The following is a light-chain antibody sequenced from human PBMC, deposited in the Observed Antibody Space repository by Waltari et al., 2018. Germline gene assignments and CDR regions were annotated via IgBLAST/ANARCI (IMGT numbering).Light chain of an antibody. J-gene: IGKJ5*01. CDR3: QQYESLIA. V-gene: IGKV1-33*01. Sequence: DIQLTQSPSSLSASIGDGVTITCWASHDVSKRLNWYQQKLGEAPKLLIYDVSHLERGVPSRFRGRGSGTDFTLTISSLEPEDVATYYCQQYESLIAFGQGTRL. CDR1: HDVSKR. CDR2: DVS.